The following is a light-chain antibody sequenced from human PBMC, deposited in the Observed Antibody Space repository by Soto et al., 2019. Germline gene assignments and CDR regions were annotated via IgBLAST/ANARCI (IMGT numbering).Light chain of an antibody. CDR1: QSISSW. V-gene: IGKV1-5*03. CDR3: QQYSTYPYI. CDR2: KAS. Sequence: DIQMTQSPSTLSASVGDRVTITCRASQSISSWLAWYQQKPGKAPKLLIYKASSLESGVPSRFSGSGIGTEFSLSISSLQPDDFATYYCQQYSTYPYIFGQGTKVDIK. J-gene: IGKJ2*01.